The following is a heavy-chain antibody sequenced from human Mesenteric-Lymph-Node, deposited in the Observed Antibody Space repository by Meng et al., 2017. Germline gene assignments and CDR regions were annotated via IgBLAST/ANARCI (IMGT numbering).Heavy chain of an antibody. CDR2: ISHTGST. V-gene: IGHV4-4*02. CDR3: ARHEHYFDF. Sequence: QVQLQESGPGLVKPSGTLPLTCAVSGGSISIGNWWSWVRQSPGKGLEWIGEISHTGSTNYNPSLKSRVTISLDNLKNHLSLKLSSVTAADTAMYYCARHEHYFDFWGQGTLVTVSS. J-gene: IGHJ4*02. CDR1: GGSISIGNW.